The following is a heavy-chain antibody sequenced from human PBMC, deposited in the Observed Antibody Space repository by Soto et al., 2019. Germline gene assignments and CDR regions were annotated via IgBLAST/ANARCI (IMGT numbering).Heavy chain of an antibody. D-gene: IGHD2-15*01. CDR3: ARPRRYCSGGSCSLLEFDP. J-gene: IGHJ5*02. CDR1: GYSFTSYW. V-gene: IGHV5-51*01. CDR2: IYPGDSDT. Sequence: PGESLKISCKGSGYSFTSYWIGWVRQMPGKGLEWMGIIYPGDSDTRYSPSFQGQVTISADKPISTAYLQWSSLKASDTAMYYFARPRRYCSGGSCSLLEFDPWGQGTLVTVSS.